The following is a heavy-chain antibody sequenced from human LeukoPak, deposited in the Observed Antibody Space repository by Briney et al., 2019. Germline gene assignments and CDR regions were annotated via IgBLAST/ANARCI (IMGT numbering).Heavy chain of an antibody. CDR2: ISSSGSTI. D-gene: IGHD3-10*02. V-gene: IGHV3-48*03. CDR3: AELGITMIGGV. J-gene: IGHJ6*04. CDR1: GFTFSSYA. Sequence: GGSLRLSCAASGFTFSSYAMSWVRQAPGKGLEWGSYISSSGSTIYYEDSGKGRFTISRDTAKNSLYLQMNSLRAEDTAVYYCAELGITMIGGVWGKGTTVTISS.